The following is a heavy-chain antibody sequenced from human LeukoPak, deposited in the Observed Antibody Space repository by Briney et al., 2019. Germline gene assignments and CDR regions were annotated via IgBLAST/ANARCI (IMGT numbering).Heavy chain of an antibody. CDR3: ARALGYCSSTSRYNWFDP. V-gene: IGHV4-34*01. J-gene: IGHJ5*02. CDR1: GVSFSGYY. CDR2: INHSGST. Sequence: PSETLSLTCAVYGVSFSGYYWSWIRQPPGKGLEWIGEINHSGSTNYNPSLKSRVTISVDTSKNQFSLKLSSVTAADTAVYYCARALGYCSSTSRYNWFDPWGQGTLVTVSS. D-gene: IGHD2-2*01.